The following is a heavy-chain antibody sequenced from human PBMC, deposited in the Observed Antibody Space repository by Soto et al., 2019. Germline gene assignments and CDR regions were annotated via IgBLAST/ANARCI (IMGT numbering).Heavy chain of an antibody. V-gene: IGHV5-10-1*01. CDR1: GYSFTTYW. J-gene: IGHJ4*01. Sequence: PGESLKISCKGSGYSFTTYWISWVRQMPGKGLEWMGRIDPFNSYTNYSPSFQGHVTMSVDKSISTAYLQWSSLEASDTAMYYCARLDCSGGRCYYSDYWSQGTLVTVSS. CDR3: ARLDCSGGRCYYSDY. D-gene: IGHD2-15*01. CDR2: IDPFNSYT.